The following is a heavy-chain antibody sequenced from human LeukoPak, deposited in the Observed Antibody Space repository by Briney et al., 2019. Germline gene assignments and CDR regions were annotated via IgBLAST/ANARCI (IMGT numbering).Heavy chain of an antibody. Sequence: ASVKVSCKASGYSLTGYYIHWVRQAPGQGLEWMGWINPNSGGTNYAQRFQGRVTMTRDTSIRTADMELSRLRSDDTAVYYCVPYCGGDCYGWGQGTLVTVSS. CDR1: GYSLTGYY. D-gene: IGHD2-21*02. CDR3: VPYCGGDCYG. CDR2: INPNSGGT. V-gene: IGHV1-2*02. J-gene: IGHJ4*02.